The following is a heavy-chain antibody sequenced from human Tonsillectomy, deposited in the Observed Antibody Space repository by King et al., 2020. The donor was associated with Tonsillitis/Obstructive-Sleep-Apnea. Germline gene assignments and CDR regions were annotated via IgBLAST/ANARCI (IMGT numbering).Heavy chain of an antibody. D-gene: IGHD6-13*01. Sequence: VQLVESGGGLVQPGRSLRLSCAVSRITFDDYAMHWVRQAPGKGLEWVSGISWNSGSIGYADSVRGRFTISRDNAKNSLYLQMNSLRAEDTALYYCAKDSEPRSSVWYLDAFDIWGQGTMVTVSS. CDR3: AKDSEPRSSVWYLDAFDI. V-gene: IGHV3-9*01. J-gene: IGHJ3*02. CDR1: RITFDDYA. CDR2: ISWNSGSI.